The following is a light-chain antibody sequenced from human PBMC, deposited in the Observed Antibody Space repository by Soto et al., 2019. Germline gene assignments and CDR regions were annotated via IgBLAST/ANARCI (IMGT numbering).Light chain of an antibody. V-gene: IGKV1-33*01. CDR1: QDIRNY. Sequence: DIQMTQSPSSLSASVGDRVTITCQASQDIRNYLNWYQQKPGKAPNLLIYDASNLRAGVPSRFSGGESGTEFTFTISSLQPEDIATYYCQHYDHLPPLSCGGGTKVEIK. CDR2: DAS. CDR3: QHYDHLPPLS. J-gene: IGKJ4*01.